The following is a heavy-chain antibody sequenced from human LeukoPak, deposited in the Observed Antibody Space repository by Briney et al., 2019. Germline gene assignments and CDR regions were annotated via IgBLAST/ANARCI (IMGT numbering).Heavy chain of an antibody. V-gene: IGHV3-33*06. CDR2: IWYDGSNK. J-gene: IGHJ5*02. CDR1: GFTFSSYG. CDR3: AKADKWLVPAS. Sequence: GESLKISCAASGFTFSSYGMHWVRQAPGKGLEWVAVIWYDGSNKYYADSVKGRFTISRDNSKNTLYLQMNSLRAEDTAVYYCAKADKWLVPASWGQGTLVTVSS. D-gene: IGHD6-19*01.